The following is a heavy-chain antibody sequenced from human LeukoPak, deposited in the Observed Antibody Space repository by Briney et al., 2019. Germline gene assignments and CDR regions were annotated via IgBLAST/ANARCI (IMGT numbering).Heavy chain of an antibody. J-gene: IGHJ2*01. CDR3: ARDRPATENSYFDL. D-gene: IGHD1-26*01. CDR1: GASISTYY. V-gene: IGHV4-59*01. Sequence: SETLSLTCTVSGASISTYYWSWTRQPPGKGLEWIGYIYYSGSTNYNPSLKSRVTISVDTSKNQFSLKLSSVTAADTAVYYCARDRPATENSYFDLWGRGTLVTVSS. CDR2: IYYSGST.